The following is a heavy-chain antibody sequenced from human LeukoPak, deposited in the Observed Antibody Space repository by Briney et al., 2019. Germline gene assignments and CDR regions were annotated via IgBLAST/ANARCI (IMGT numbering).Heavy chain of an antibody. CDR3: ARGRVQVPAAHAPSDY. Sequence: SETLSLTCTVSGYSISSGYYWGWIRQPPGKGLEWIGSIYHSGSTYYNPSLKSRVTISVDTSKNQFSLKLSSVTAADTAVYYCARGRVQVPAAHAPSDYWGQGTLVTASS. CDR1: GYSISSGYY. V-gene: IGHV4-38-2*02. D-gene: IGHD2-2*01. J-gene: IGHJ4*02. CDR2: IYHSGST.